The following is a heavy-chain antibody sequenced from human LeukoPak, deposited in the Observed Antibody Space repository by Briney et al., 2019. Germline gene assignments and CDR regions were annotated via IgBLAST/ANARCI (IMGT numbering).Heavy chain of an antibody. CDR2: INHSGST. V-gene: IGHV4-34*01. J-gene: IGHJ5*02. CDR3: ARGAVVVVAAIISSNWFDP. D-gene: IGHD2-15*01. CDR1: GGSFSGYY. Sequence: SETLSLTCAVYGGSFSGYYWSWIRQPPGKGLEWIREINHSGSTNYNPSLKSRVTISVDTSKNQFSLKLSSVTAADTAVYYCARGAVVVVAAIISSNWFDPWGQGTLVTVSS.